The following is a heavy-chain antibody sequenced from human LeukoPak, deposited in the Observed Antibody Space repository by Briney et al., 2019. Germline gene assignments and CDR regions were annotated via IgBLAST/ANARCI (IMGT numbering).Heavy chain of an antibody. CDR2: INPNSGGT. V-gene: IGHV1-2*02. J-gene: IGHJ4*02. D-gene: IGHD3-22*01. Sequence: ASVKVSCKASGYTFAGYYMRWVRQAPGQGLEWMGWINPNSGGTNYAQKFQGRVTMTRDTSISTAYMELSRLRSDDTAVYYCARDGDAYYYDSSGYPDYWGQGTLVTVSS. CDR1: GYTFAGYY. CDR3: ARDGDAYYYDSSGYPDY.